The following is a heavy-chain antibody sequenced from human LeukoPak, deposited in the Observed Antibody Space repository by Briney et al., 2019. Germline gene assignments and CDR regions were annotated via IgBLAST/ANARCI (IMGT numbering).Heavy chain of an antibody. CDR2: INPSGGRT. CDR1: GYTFTSYY. Sequence: ASVKVSCKASGYTFTSYYMHWVRQAPGQGLEWMGIINPSGGRTSYAQKFQGRVTMTRDTSTSTGYMELSSLRSEDTAVYYCARSPNAIEHPEDYWGQGTLVTVSS. D-gene: IGHD2-2*02. V-gene: IGHV1-46*01. CDR3: ARSPNAIEHPEDY. J-gene: IGHJ4*02.